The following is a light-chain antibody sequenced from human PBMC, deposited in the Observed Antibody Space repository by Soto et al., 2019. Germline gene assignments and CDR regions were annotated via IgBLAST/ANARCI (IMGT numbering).Light chain of an antibody. CDR2: AAS. Sequence: DIHMTQSPSPLSASVGDRVTITCRASQSIISYVNWYQQKSGQAPKLLIYAASSLRSGVPSRFSGTGSGTDFTLTITSLQPDDFASYHCQQSYSTAPTFGQGTKLEIK. J-gene: IGKJ2*01. CDR3: QQSYSTAPT. V-gene: IGKV1-39*01. CDR1: QSIISY.